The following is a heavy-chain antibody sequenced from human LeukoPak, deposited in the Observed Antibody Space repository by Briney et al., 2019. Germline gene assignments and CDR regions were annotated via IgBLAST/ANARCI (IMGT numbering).Heavy chain of an antibody. CDR2: INAGNGNT. D-gene: IGHD5-18*01. J-gene: IGHJ6*02. CDR3: ARDLVYSYGEYYYGMDV. V-gene: IGHV1-3*01. CDR1: GYTFTSYA. Sequence: ASVKVSCKASGYTFTSYAVHWVRQAPGQRLEWMGWINAGNGNTKYSQKFQGRVTITRDTSASTAYMELSSLRSEDTAVYYCARDLVYSYGEYYYGMDVWGQGTTVTVSS.